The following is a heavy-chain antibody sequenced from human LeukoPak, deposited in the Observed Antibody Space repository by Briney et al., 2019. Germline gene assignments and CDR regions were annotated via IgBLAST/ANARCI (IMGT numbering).Heavy chain of an antibody. CDR1: GGYISTNSYY. CDR3: AVTATPGHYFDY. CDR2: MYYSGTT. J-gene: IGHJ4*02. Sequence: PSETLPLTCTVSGGYISTNSYYWGWVRQPPGKGLEWIGSMYYSGTTYYNPSLKSRVTISVDTSKNQFSLKLSSLTAADTAVYYCAVTATPGHYFDYWGQGSLVTVSS. V-gene: IGHV4-39*01. D-gene: IGHD2-15*01.